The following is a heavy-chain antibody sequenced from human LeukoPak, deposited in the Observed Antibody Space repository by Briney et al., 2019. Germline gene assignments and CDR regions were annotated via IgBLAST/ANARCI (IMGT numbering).Heavy chain of an antibody. CDR2: ISGSGGST. Sequence: GGSLRLSCAASGFTFSSYAMSWVRQAPGKGLEWVSAISGSGGSTYYADSVKGRFTISRDNSKNTLYLQMNSLRAEDTAVYYCAKYYDILTGYGAHVDYWGQGTLVTVSS. D-gene: IGHD3-9*01. V-gene: IGHV3-23*01. J-gene: IGHJ4*02. CDR3: AKYYDILTGYGAHVDY. CDR1: GFTFSSYA.